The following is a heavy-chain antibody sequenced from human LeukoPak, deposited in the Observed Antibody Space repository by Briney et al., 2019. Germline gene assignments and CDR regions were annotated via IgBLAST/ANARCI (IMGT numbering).Heavy chain of an antibody. D-gene: IGHD6-13*01. V-gene: IGHV4-59*01. CDR1: GGSISSYY. CDR3: ARVPYKSSWIDY. CDR2: IYYSGST. J-gene: IGHJ4*02. Sequence: SETLSLTCTVSGGSISSYYWSWIRQPPGKGLEWVGYIYYSGSTNYNPSLKSRVIISVDTSKNQFSLKLSSVTAADTAVYYCARVPYKSSWIDYWGQGTLVTVSS.